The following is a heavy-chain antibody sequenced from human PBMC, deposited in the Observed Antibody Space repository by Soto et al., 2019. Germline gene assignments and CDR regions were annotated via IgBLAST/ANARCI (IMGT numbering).Heavy chain of an antibody. V-gene: IGHV1-45*02. CDR2: ITPFSGDV. Sequence: QMQLVQSGAEVKKTGSTVTVSCKALGNTFTYRYLHWVRQAPGQALEWMGWITPFSGDVHYAQKFQERATITRDRSINTAYIRMSSLRSEDTAMFYCASGGAGSGPFTWELPDYWGQGTLVTVSS. D-gene: IGHD1-26*01. CDR3: ASGGAGSGPFTWELPDY. J-gene: IGHJ4*02. CDR1: GNTFTYRY.